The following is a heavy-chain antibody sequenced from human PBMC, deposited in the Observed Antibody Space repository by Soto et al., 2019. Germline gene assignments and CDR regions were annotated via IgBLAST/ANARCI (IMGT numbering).Heavy chain of an antibody. CDR3: ARDTNSPYYYGSGSFYGMDV. J-gene: IGHJ6*02. CDR1: GFTVSSNY. V-gene: IGHV3-53*01. D-gene: IGHD3-10*01. CDR2: IYSGGST. Sequence: EVQLVESGGGLIQPGGSLRLSCAASGFTVSSNYMSWVRQAPGKGLEWVSVIYSGGSTYYADSVKGRFTISRDNSKNTLYLQMNSLRAEDTAVYYCARDTNSPYYYGSGSFYGMDVWGQGTTVSVSS.